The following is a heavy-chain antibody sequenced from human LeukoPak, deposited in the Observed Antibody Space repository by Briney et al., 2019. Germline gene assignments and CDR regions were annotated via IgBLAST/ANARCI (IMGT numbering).Heavy chain of an antibody. CDR1: GFTFSSYE. CDR3: ARGDPDY. Sequence: GGSLRLSCAASGFTFSSYEMNWVRQAPGKGLEWLSYITSSGTTTHYADSVTGRFTISRDNAKNSLYLQMNSLRSEDTAVYYCARGDPDYWGQGTLVTVSS. J-gene: IGHJ4*02. V-gene: IGHV3-48*03. CDR2: ITSSGTTT.